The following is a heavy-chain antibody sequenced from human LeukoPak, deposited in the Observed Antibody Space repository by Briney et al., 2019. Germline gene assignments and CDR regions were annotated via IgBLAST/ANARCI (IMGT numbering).Heavy chain of an antibody. CDR2: ISWNSGSI. D-gene: IGHD1-26*01. CDR1: GFTFDDYA. J-gene: IGHJ4*02. V-gene: IGHV3-9*01. CDR3: ARGTSSPGYFDL. Sequence: GGSLRLSCAASGFTFDDYAMHWVRQAPGKGLEWVSGISWNSGSIGYADSVKGRFTISRDNSQKKLFLQMNNLRPDDTALYYCARGTSSPGYFDLWGQGTQVTVSS.